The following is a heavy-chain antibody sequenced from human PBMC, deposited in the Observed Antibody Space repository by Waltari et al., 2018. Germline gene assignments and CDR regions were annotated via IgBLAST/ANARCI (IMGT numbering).Heavy chain of an antibody. V-gene: IGHV1-69-2*01. CDR1: RYTFTDYY. D-gene: IGHD6-13*01. CDR3: VRGPRVAAAGLDY. Sequence: EAQLVQSGAEVKKPGATVKISCKGSRYTFTDYYIHWVQQAPEKGLDWMGLVGPEDGETVYAEKFQGRVTISADTSTDTTHMELSSLRSEDTAVYYCVRGPRVAAAGLDYWGQGTLVTVSS. CDR2: VGPEDGET. J-gene: IGHJ4*02.